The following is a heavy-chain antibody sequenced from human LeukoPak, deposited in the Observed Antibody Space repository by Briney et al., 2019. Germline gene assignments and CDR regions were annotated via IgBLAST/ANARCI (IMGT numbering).Heavy chain of an antibody. D-gene: IGHD3-22*01. V-gene: IGHV1-18*01. Sequence: ASVKVSCKASGYTFTSYGISWVRQAPGQGLEWMGWISTYNGNTNYAQKLQGRVTMTTDTSTSTAYMEVRSLRSEDTAVYYCARDRGYYYGGDDAFDIWGQGTMVTVSS. J-gene: IGHJ3*02. CDR2: ISTYNGNT. CDR1: GYTFTSYG. CDR3: ARDRGYYYGGDDAFDI.